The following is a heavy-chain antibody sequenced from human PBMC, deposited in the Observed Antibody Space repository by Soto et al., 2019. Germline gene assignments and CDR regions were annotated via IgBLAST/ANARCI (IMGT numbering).Heavy chain of an antibody. Sequence: GGSLRLSCAASGFTFSSYAMHWVRQAPGKGLEWVAVISYDGSNKYYAGSVKGRFTISRDNSKNTLYLQMNSLRAEDTAVYYCARSSRYYDSIGYFDYWGQGTLVTVSS. D-gene: IGHD3-22*01. CDR1: GFTFSSYA. J-gene: IGHJ4*02. V-gene: IGHV3-30-3*01. CDR2: ISYDGSNK. CDR3: ARSSRYYDSIGYFDY.